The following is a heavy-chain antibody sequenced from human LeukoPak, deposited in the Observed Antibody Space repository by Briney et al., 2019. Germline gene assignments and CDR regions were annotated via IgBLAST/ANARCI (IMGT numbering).Heavy chain of an antibody. D-gene: IGHD5-24*01. V-gene: IGHV3-48*03. Sequence: PGGSLRLSCAASGFTFSSYEMNWVRQAPGEGLEWVSYTSGSGSTKYYTDSVKGRFTISRENAKNSLDLQMNSLRAEDTAVYYCARLQGYNFDYWGQGTLVTVSS. J-gene: IGHJ4*02. CDR2: TSGSGSTK. CDR3: ARLQGYNFDY. CDR1: GFTFSSYE.